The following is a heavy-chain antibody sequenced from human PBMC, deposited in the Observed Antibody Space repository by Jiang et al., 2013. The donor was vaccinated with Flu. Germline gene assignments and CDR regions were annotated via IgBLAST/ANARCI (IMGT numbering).Heavy chain of an antibody. CDR3: ARLAKYYYDSSGPYYFDY. J-gene: IGHJ4*02. D-gene: IGHD3-22*01. CDR1: W. CDR2: IYPGDSDT. Sequence: WIGWVRQMPGKGLEWMGIIYPGDSDTRYSPSFQGQVTISADKSISTAYLQWSSLKASDTAMYYCARLAKYYYDSSGPYYFDYWGQGTLVTVSS. V-gene: IGHV5-51*01.